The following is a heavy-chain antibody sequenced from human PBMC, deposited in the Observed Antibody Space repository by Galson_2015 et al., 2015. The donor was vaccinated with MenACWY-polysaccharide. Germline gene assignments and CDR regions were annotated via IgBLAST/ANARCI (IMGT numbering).Heavy chain of an antibody. Sequence: LRLSCAASGFTFSSYSMNWVRQAPGKGLEWVSSISSSSSYIYYADSVKGRFTISRDNAKNSLYLQMNSLRAEDTAVYYCARDLGDSIAARPGYYYYYGMDVWGQGTTVTVSS. CDR2: ISSSSSYI. D-gene: IGHD6-6*01. CDR3: ARDLGDSIAARPGYYYYYGMDV. CDR1: GFTFSSYS. J-gene: IGHJ6*02. V-gene: IGHV3-21*01.